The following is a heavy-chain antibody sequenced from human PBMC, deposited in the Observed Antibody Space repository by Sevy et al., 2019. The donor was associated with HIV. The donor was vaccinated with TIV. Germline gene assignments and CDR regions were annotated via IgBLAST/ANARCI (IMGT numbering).Heavy chain of an antibody. J-gene: IGHJ4*02. V-gene: IGHV3-48*03. CDR1: GFTFSIYE. CDR2: ITSSGSTI. CDR3: ARAQDYYDSSGAYYFDY. D-gene: IGHD3-22*01. Sequence: GGSLRLSCAASGFTFSIYEMNWVRQAPGKGLEWVSYITSSGSTIYYADSVEGRFTISRDNAKNSLYLQMNSLRAEDTAIYYCARAQDYYDSSGAYYFDYWGQRALVTVSS.